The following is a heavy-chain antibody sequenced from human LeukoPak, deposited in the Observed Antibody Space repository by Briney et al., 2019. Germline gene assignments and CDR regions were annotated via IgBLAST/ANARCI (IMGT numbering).Heavy chain of an antibody. CDR3: AREGDYYDTSGTLDY. J-gene: IGHJ4*02. Sequence: PSETLSLTCTVSGGSISSGNYYWSWLRQPAGTGLEWIGRIYTSGSTNYNPSLKSRVTISVDTSKNQFSLKLSSVTAADTAVYYCAREGDYYDTSGTLDYWGQGTLVTVSS. D-gene: IGHD3-22*01. V-gene: IGHV4-61*02. CDR1: GGSISSGNYY. CDR2: IYTSGST.